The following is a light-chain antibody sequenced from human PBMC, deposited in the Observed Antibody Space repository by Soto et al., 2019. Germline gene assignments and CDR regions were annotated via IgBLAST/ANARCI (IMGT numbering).Light chain of an antibody. J-gene: IGKJ1*01. CDR3: QQYGSSPQT. CDR2: GAS. Sequence: IVLKQSPGTLSLSPGKRATLSCRARQSVSSSYLAWYQQKPGQAPRLLIYGASSRATGIPDRFSGSGSGTDFTLTISRLEPEDFAVYYCQQYGSSPQTFGQGTKVDIK. CDR1: QSVSSSY. V-gene: IGKV3-20*01.